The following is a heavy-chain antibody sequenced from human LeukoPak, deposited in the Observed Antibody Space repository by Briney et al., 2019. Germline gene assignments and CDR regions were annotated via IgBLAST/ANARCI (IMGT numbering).Heavy chain of an antibody. D-gene: IGHD3-16*02. V-gene: IGHV4-59*01. CDR3: AGQASKCVELSS. CDR1: GGSISSYY. J-gene: IGHJ4*02. CDR2: IYYSGST. Sequence: SETLSLTCTVSGGSISSYYWSWIRQPPGKGLEWIGYIYYSGSTNYNPSLKSRVTISVDTSKNQFSLKLSSVTAADTAVYYCAGQASKCVELSSWGQGTLVTVSP.